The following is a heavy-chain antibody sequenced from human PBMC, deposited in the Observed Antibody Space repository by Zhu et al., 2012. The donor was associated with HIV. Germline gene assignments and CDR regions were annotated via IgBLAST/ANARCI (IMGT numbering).Heavy chain of an antibody. V-gene: IGHV4-39*01. CDR3: ARPPNGNLDGFDI. Sequence: QVQLQESGPGLVKPSETLSLTCAVSGGSISSGNYCWGWIRQSPGKGLEWIGSIYYSGSIFYNPSLKSRVTISIDTSKNQFSLKVSSLTAADTAVYYWARPPNGNLDGFDIWGQGDNGHRLF. CDR2: IYYSGSI. CDR1: GGSISSGNYC. J-gene: IGHJ3*02. D-gene: IGHD1-26*01.